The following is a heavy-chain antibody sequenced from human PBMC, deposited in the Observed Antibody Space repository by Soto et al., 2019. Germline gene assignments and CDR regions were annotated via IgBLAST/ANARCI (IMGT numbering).Heavy chain of an antibody. D-gene: IGHD3-16*02. CDR1: GSTVSSNY. Sequence: GGSLRLSCAASGSTVSSNYMSWVRQAPGKGLEWVSVIYSGGSTYYADSVKGRFTISRDNSKNTLYLQMNSLRAEDTAVYYCARVAPDPMITFGGVIVSWFDPWGQGTLVTVSS. V-gene: IGHV3-53*01. J-gene: IGHJ5*02. CDR3: ARVAPDPMITFGGVIVSWFDP. CDR2: IYSGGST.